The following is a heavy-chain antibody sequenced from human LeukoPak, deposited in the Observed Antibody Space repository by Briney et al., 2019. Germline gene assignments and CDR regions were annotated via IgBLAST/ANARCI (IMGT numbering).Heavy chain of an antibody. Sequence: GGSLRLSCAASGFTFGSYWMSWVRQAPGTGLEWVANIKEDGSEEYYVDSVKGRFTISRDNAKNSLYLQMNRLRAEDTAVYYCATYKNGYKRRYFDYWGRGTLVTVSS. CDR1: GFTFGSYW. D-gene: IGHD5-24*01. CDR2: IKEDGSEE. J-gene: IGHJ4*02. CDR3: ATYKNGYKRRYFDY. V-gene: IGHV3-7*01.